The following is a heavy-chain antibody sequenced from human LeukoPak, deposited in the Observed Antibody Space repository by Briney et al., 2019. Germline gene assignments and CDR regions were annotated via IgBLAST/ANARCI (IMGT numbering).Heavy chain of an antibody. Sequence: SETLSLTCTVSGGSISRSSYYWGWIRQTPGMGLEWIGSVSYSGNTDYNPSLKSRVTISVDTSKNQFSLKLSSVTAADTAVYYCARLPTVTFFDYWGQGTLVTVSS. CDR2: VSYSGNT. J-gene: IGHJ4*02. D-gene: IGHD4-17*01. CDR1: GGSISRSSYY. CDR3: ARLPTVTFFDY. V-gene: IGHV4-39*01.